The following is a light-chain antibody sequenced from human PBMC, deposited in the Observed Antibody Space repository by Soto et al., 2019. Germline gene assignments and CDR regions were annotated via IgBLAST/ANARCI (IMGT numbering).Light chain of an antibody. CDR3: QQSYSTPRD. J-gene: IGKJ1*01. CDR1: QGIRND. CDR2: DAS. V-gene: IGKV1-39*01. Sequence: IQMTQSPSSLSSSVGDIVTITLRASQGIRNDLGWYQQKTGQAPKLLIYDASSLESGVPSRLSGSGYGTDFILTISSLQNEDVATYYCQQSYSTPRDFGQGTQVDIK.